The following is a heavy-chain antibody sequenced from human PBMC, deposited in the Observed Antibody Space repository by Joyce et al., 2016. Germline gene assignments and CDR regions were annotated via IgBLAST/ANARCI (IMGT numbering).Heavy chain of an antibody. V-gene: IGHV4-34*01. CDR1: SGSFSGYY. D-gene: IGHD3-3*01. CDR2: IIRNGNT. CDR3: ARGRGRNYDVLSGRYYFDY. J-gene: IGHJ4*02. Sequence: QAQLQQWGAGLLKPSETLSLTCAVYSGSFSGYYWSWIRQSPGKGLEWSGEIIRNGNTNYNPSLKSRVTMSVDTPKKQFSLKLTSVTAADTAVYYCARGRGRNYDVLSGRYYFDYWGQGTLVTVSS.